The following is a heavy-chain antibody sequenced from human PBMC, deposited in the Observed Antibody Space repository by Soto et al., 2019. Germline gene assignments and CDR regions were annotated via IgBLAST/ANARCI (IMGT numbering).Heavy chain of an antibody. V-gene: IGHV1-24*01. CDR3: ATGPRLLRFLEWLYL. J-gene: IGHJ5*02. CDR2: FDPEDGET. Sequence: ASVKVSGKVSGYTLTELSMHWVRQAPGKGLEWMGGFDPEDGETIYAQKFQGRVTMTEDTSTDTAYMELSSLRSEDTAVYYCATGPRLLRFLEWLYLWGQGTLVTVSS. D-gene: IGHD3-3*01. CDR1: GYTLTELS.